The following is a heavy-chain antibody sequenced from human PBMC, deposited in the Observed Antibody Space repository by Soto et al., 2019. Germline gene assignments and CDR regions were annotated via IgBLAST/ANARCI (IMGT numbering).Heavy chain of an antibody. CDR1: GFTFRNHA. V-gene: IGHV3-30-3*01. D-gene: IGHD2-15*01. J-gene: IGHJ6*02. CDR2: IAYDGSNA. CDR3: SRGDREDILVVVGARPGEYGIDI. Sequence: GGSLRLSCAASGFTFRNHAMHWVRQAPGKGLECLAVIAYDGSNAFYRDSVKGRFTISRDNSKNKLYLHMNSLRSEDTSVYYCSRGDREDILVVVGARPGEYGIDIWGQGTMVTVSS.